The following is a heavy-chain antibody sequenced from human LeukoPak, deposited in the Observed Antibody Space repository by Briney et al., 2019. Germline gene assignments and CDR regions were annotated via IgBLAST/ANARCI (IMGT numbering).Heavy chain of an antibody. CDR1: GLTVSSTY. V-gene: IGHV3-66*01. D-gene: IGHD5-24*01. CDR3: AACGDGYNYFDY. Sequence: GGSLRLSCAASGLTVSSTYMSWVRQAPGKGLEWVSVFYSGGATYYADSVRGRFTISRDNSKNSLYLQMDSLRAEDTAVYYCAACGDGYNYFDYWSQGILVTVSS. J-gene: IGHJ4*02. CDR2: FYSGGAT.